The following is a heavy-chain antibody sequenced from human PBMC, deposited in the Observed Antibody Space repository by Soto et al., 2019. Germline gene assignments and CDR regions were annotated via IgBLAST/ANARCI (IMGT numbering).Heavy chain of an antibody. J-gene: IGHJ6*02. D-gene: IGHD2-2*01. Sequence: EASVKVSCKASGGTFSSYAISWVRQAPGQGLEWMGGIIPIFGTANYAQKFQGRVTITADESTSTAYMERSSLRSEDTAVYYCARDKASDCSSTSCSLYYYYGMDVWGQGTTVTVSS. CDR3: ARDKASDCSSTSCSLYYYYGMDV. V-gene: IGHV1-69*13. CDR2: IIPIFGTA. CDR1: GGTFSSYA.